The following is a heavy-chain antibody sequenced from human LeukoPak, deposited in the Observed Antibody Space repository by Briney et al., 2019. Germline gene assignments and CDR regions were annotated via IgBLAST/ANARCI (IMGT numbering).Heavy chain of an antibody. Sequence: ASVKVSCKAFGYTFTSYAMHWVRQAPGQRLEWMGWINAGNGNTKYSQKFQGRVTITRDTSASTAYMELSSLRSEDTAVYYCARDQYDFWSGAANWFDPWGQGTLVTVSS. D-gene: IGHD3-3*01. CDR3: ARDQYDFWSGAANWFDP. CDR1: GYTFTSYA. V-gene: IGHV1-3*01. CDR2: INAGNGNT. J-gene: IGHJ5*02.